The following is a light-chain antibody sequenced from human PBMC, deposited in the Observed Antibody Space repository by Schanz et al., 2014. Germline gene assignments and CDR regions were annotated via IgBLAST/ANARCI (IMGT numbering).Light chain of an antibody. CDR3: QQYGSPPPLT. CDR2: GAS. Sequence: EIVMTQSPATLSVSPGERATLSCRASQSVSSNLAWYQQKPGQAPRLLIYGASSRATGIPDRFSGSGSGTVLTLTISRLQPEDFGVYYCQQYGSPPPLTFGGGTKVEIK. V-gene: IGKV3-20*01. CDR1: QSVSSN. J-gene: IGKJ4*01.